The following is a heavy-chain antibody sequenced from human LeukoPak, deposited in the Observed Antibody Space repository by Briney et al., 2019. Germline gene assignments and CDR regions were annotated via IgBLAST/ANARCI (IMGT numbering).Heavy chain of an antibody. V-gene: IGHV1-18*01. CDR2: ISAYNGNT. Sequence: ASVKVSCKASGYTFTSYGISWVRQAPGQGLEWMGWISAYNGNTNYAQKLQGRVTMTTDTSTSTAYMELRSLRSDDTAVYYCARDPGDDYGDYTRFYYWGQGTLVTVSS. CDR1: GYTFTSYG. CDR3: ARDPGDDYGDYTRFYY. J-gene: IGHJ4*02. D-gene: IGHD4-17*01.